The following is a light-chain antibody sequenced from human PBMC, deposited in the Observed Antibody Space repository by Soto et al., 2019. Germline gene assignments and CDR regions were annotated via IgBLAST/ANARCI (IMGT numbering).Light chain of an antibody. J-gene: IGKJ1*01. CDR2: DTS. CDR1: QSVRRN. CDR3: QQYNNWPRT. Sequence: EILLTQSPSTLALSPGERATLSCRASQSVRRNLAWYQQRPGQAPRLLISDTSTRATGVPARFSGSGSGTEFTLTISSLQSEDFEVYYCQQYNNWPRTFGQGTKVDIK. V-gene: IGKV3-15*01.